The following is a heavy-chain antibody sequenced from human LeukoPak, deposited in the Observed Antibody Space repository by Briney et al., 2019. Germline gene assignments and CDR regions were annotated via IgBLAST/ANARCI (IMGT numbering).Heavy chain of an antibody. V-gene: IGHV3-23*01. CDR2: ISGSGAST. CDR1: GFTFSSYP. Sequence: PGGSLTLSCAPSGFTFSSYPMSWARQAPGKGLEWVLAISGSGASTYYADSVKGRFTISRDNSKNTLYLQMNSLRAEDTAVYYCAKGIPFDPWGQGTLVTVSS. CDR3: AKGIPFDP. D-gene: IGHD2-2*02. J-gene: IGHJ5*02.